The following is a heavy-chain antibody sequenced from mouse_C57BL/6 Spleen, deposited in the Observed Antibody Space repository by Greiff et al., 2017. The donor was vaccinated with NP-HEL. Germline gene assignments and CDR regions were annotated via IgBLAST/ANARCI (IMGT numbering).Heavy chain of an antibody. CDR3: ARSGDDYDGGSFDV. CDR2: INPNNGGT. CDR1: GYTFTDYY. D-gene: IGHD2-4*01. J-gene: IGHJ1*03. Sequence: EVQLQQSGPELVKPGASVKISCKASGYTFTDYYMNWVKQSHGKSLEWIGDINPNNGGTSYNQKFKGKATLTVDKSSSTAYMERRSLTSEDSAGYYCARSGDDYDGGSFDVWGTGTTVTVSS. V-gene: IGHV1-26*01.